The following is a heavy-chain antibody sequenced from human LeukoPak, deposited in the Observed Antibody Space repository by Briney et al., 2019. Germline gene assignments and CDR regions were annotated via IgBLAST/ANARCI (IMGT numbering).Heavy chain of an antibody. V-gene: IGHV1-2*02. Sequence: ASVKVSCKTSGYTFTDYYVYWLRQAPGQGPEWMGWDNPNTGGTQYVQKFRGRVTMTRDTSLSTAYMELTRLTSDDTAVYFCARVEIAGSRLHLLDYWGQGTLVTVSS. CDR3: ARVEIAGSRLHLLDY. D-gene: IGHD2-21*01. CDR1: GYTFTDYY. J-gene: IGHJ4*02. CDR2: DNPNTGGT.